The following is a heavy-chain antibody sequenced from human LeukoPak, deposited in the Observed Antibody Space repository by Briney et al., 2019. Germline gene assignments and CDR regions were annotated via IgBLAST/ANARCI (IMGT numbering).Heavy chain of an antibody. CDR3: VKSASSYGANWFDP. V-gene: IGHV3-74*01. D-gene: IGHD4/OR15-4a*01. J-gene: IGHJ5*02. CDR1: GFTFSSYW. CDR2: IYSDGSST. Sequence: GGSLRLSCAASGFTFSSYWMHWVRQAPGKGLVWVSRIYSDGSSTNYADSVKGRFTISRDNAKNTLYLQMNSLRAEDTAVYYCVKSASSYGANWFDPWGQGTLVTVSS.